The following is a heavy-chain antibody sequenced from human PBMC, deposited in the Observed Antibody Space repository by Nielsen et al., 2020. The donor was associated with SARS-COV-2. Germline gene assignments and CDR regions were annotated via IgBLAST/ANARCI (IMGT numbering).Heavy chain of an antibody. CDR2: IYYSGST. CDR1: GGSISSSSYY. V-gene: IGHV4-39*07. J-gene: IGHJ5*02. Sequence: SETLSLTCTVSGGSISSSSYYWGWIRQPPGKGLEWIGSIYYSGSTYYNPSLKSRVTISVDTSKNQFSLKLSSVTAADTAVYYCARVRGGWRLNWFDPWGQGTLVTVSS. CDR3: ARVRGGWRLNWFDP. D-gene: IGHD6-19*01.